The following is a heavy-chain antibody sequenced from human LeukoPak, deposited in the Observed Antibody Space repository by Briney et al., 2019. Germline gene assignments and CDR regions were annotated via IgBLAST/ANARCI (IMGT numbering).Heavy chain of an antibody. CDR2: IYHSGST. CDR1: GYSISSGYY. J-gene: IGHJ2*01. CDR3: ARVGYDSSCYYLPAPKYWYFDL. V-gene: IGHV4-38-2*02. Sequence: SETLSLTCTVSGYSISSGYYWGWIRQPPGKGLEWIGSIYHSGSTYYNPSLKSRVTISVDTSKNQFSLKLSSVTAADTAVYYCARVGYDSSCYYLPAPKYWYFDLWGRGTLVTVSS. D-gene: IGHD3-22*01.